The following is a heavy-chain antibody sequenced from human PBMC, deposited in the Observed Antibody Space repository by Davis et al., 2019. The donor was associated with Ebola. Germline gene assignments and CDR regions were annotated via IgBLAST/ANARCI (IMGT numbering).Heavy chain of an antibody. CDR3: ARGGSWGLGGEDY. Sequence: GGSLRLSCAASGFTFSSYSMNWVRQAPGKGLEWVSSISSSSSYIYYADSVKGRFTIFRDNAKNSLYLQMNSLRAEDTAVYYCARGGSWGLGGEDYWGQGTLVTVSS. J-gene: IGHJ4*02. V-gene: IGHV3-21*01. D-gene: IGHD1-26*01. CDR2: ISSSSSYI. CDR1: GFTFSSYS.